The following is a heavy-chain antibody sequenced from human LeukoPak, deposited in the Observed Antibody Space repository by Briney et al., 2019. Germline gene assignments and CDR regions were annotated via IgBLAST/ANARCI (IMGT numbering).Heavy chain of an antibody. J-gene: IGHJ4*02. D-gene: IGHD5-24*01. CDR1: GFTFSRQA. CDR2: ISDSGGST. V-gene: IGHV3-23*01. CDR3: AKAATSYYFDY. Sequence: SGGSLRLSCAASGFTFSRQAMSWVPHASAKGLEWVSGISDSGGSTYYADSVKGRFPITRDNSKNTLYLRMNSLRAEDTAVYYCAKAATSYYFDYWGQGTLVTVSS.